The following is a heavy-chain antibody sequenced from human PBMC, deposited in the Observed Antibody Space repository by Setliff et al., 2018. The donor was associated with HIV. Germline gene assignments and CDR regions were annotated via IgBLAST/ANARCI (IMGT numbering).Heavy chain of an antibody. CDR3: ARGRRVVPAAESNWFDP. D-gene: IGHD2-2*01. V-gene: IGHV1-69*13. J-gene: IGHJ5*02. CDR2: IIPIFDTT. CDR1: GGTFSGYG. Sequence: SVKVSCKASGGTFSGYGISWVRQAPGQGLEWMGGIIPIFDTTNYAQKFQGRVTITADESTSTVYMEVRSLRFDDTAVYYCARGRRVVPAAESNWFDPWGQGTLVTVSS.